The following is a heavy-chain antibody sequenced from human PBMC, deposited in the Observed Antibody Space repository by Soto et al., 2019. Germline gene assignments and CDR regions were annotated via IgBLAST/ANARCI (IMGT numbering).Heavy chain of an antibody. CDR2: VNPNSGNT. D-gene: IGHD6-13*01. CDR1: GYTFTSYD. Sequence: QVQLVQSGAEVKKPGASVKVSCKASGYTFTSYDINWVRQATGQGLEWMGWVNPNSGNTGYAQKFQGRVTMTRNTSISTAYMELSSLRSEDTAVYYCARGSRRRGYSSSWYWFDPWGQGTLVTVSS. J-gene: IGHJ5*02. CDR3: ARGSRRRGYSSSWYWFDP. V-gene: IGHV1-8*01.